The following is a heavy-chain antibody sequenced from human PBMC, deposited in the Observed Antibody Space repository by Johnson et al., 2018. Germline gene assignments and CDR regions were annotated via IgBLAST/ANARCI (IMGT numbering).Heavy chain of an antibody. V-gene: IGHV1-46*01. CDR2: INPSTGVT. J-gene: IGHJ6*02. CDR1: GYTFTHYF. CDR3: ARGSGSAYYYAMDV. D-gene: IGHD1-26*01. Sequence: VLLVESGAAVTKPGVSVKVSCNASGYTFTHYFMHWVRQAPGQGLEWVGIINPSTGVTNNAQRFYNRVTMTSDTSTSTVYMEVRRMRSEDTAVYYCARGSGSAYYYAMDVWGQGTTVTVSS.